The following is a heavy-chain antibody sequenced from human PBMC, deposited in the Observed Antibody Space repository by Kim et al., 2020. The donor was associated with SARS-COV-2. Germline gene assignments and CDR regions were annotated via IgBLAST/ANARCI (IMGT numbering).Heavy chain of an antibody. V-gene: IGHV1-46*01. CDR1: GYTFTSYY. D-gene: IGHD6-19*01. J-gene: IGHJ4*02. Sequence: ASVKVSCKASGYTFTSYYMHWVRQAPGQGLEWMGIINPSGGSTSYAQKFQGRVTMTRDTSTSTVYMELSSLRSEDTAVYYCAREASRGSGWLGPFDYWGQGTLVTVSS. CDR3: AREASRGSGWLGPFDY. CDR2: INPSGGST.